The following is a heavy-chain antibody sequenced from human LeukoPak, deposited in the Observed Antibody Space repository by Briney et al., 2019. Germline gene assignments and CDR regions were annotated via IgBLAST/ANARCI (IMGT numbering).Heavy chain of an antibody. CDR2: ISWNSGSI. CDR3: AKDPIRGGVYDSSSWYYFDY. J-gene: IGHJ4*02. V-gene: IGHV3-9*01. CDR1: GFTFSSYA. D-gene: IGHD6-13*01. Sequence: PGGSLRLSCVASGFTFSSYAMTWVRQAPGKGLEWVSGISWNSGSIGYADSVKGRFTISRDNAKNSLYLQMNSLRDEDTALYYCAKDPIRGGVYDSSSWYYFDYWGQGTLVTVSS.